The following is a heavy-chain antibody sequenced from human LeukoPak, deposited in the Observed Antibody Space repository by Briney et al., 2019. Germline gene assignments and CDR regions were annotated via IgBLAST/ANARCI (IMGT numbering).Heavy chain of an antibody. CDR2: ISGSASST. V-gene: IGHV3-23*01. D-gene: IGHD3-22*01. CDR1: GFTFSSYA. Sequence: GGSLRLSCAASGFTFSSYALSWVRQAPGTGLEWVSIISGSASSTYYADSVQGRLTISKDNSNRTLYLQMNTLRADDTDVYYCAEMEGISFYYDSSGSSLDYLGQGRLVSVCS. J-gene: IGHJ4*02. CDR3: AEMEGISFYYDSSGSSLDY.